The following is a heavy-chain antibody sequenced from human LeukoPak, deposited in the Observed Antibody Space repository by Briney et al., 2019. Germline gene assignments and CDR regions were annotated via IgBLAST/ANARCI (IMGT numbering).Heavy chain of an antibody. CDR1: GFNFSSYA. CDR2: ISYDGSNK. J-gene: IGHJ4*02. Sequence: RSLRLSCAASGFNFSSYAMHWVRQAPGKGLEWVAVISYDGSNKYYADSVKGRFTISRDNSKNTLYLQMNSLRAEDTAVYYCARGSSLDYWGQGTLVTVSS. CDR3: ARGSSLDY. V-gene: IGHV3-30-3*01. D-gene: IGHD3-10*01.